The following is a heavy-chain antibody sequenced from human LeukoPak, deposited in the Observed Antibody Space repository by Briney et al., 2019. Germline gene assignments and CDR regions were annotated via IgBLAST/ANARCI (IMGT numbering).Heavy chain of an antibody. Sequence: GASVKVSCKASGYTFTSYYMHWVRQAPGQGLEWMGIINPSGGSTSYAQKFQGRVTITRDMSTSTAYMELSSLRSEDTAVYYCAAATRKGLIWFGEPKSRLMYNWFDPRGQGTLVTVSS. CDR3: AAATRKGLIWFGEPKSRLMYNWFDP. D-gene: IGHD3-10*01. CDR1: GYTFTSYY. CDR2: INPSGGST. J-gene: IGHJ5*02. V-gene: IGHV1-46*01.